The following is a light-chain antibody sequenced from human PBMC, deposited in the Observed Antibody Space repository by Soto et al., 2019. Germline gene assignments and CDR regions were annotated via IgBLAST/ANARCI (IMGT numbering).Light chain of an antibody. Sequence: DIQMTQSPSSVSASVGDRVTITCRASQGISSWLAWYQQKPGKAPKLLIYDASSLQSGVPARFSASGSGTDFTLTVSGLQPEDAATYYCQQTKGFPLTFGEGTKVEIK. J-gene: IGKJ4*01. CDR2: DAS. V-gene: IGKV1-12*01. CDR3: QQTKGFPLT. CDR1: QGISSW.